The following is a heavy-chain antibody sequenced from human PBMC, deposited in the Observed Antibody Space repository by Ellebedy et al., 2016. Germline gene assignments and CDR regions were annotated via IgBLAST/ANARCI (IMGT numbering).Heavy chain of an antibody. J-gene: IGHJ4*02. V-gene: IGHV3-7*01. D-gene: IGHD6-13*01. CDR1: GFTFSSYW. CDR3: ARDKGIADNDY. Sequence: GESLKISCAASGFTFSSYWMSWVRQAPGKGLEWVANRNQDGSEKYYVDSVKGRFTISRDNAKNSLYLQMNSLRAEDTAVYYCARDKGIADNDYWGQGTLVTVSS. CDR2: RNQDGSEK.